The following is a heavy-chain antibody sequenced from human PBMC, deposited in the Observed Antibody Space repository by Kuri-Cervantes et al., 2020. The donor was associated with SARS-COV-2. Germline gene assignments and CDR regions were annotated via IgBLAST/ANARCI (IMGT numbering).Heavy chain of an antibody. CDR1: GGSFSGYY. CDR3: ARGGYLHPDAFDI. CDR2: INHSGST. V-gene: IGHV4-34*01. Sequence: SETLSLTCAVYGGSFSGYYWSWIRQPPGKGLEWIGEINHSGSTNYNPSLKSRVTISVDTSKNQFSLKLSTVTAADTAVYYCARGGYLHPDAFDIWGQGTMVTVSS. D-gene: IGHD2-21*01. J-gene: IGHJ3*02.